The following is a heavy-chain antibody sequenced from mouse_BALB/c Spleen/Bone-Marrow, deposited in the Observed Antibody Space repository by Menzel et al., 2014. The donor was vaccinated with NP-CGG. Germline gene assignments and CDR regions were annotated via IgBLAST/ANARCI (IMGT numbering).Heavy chain of an antibody. CDR2: IDPANGNT. Sequence: EVQLQQSGAELVKPGASVKLSCTVSGFNIRDTYMHWVKQRPEQGLEWSGRIDPANGNTKYDPKFQGKATITADTSSNTAYLQLSSLTSEDTAVYYCASATTATFYAMDYWGQGTSVTVSS. CDR1: GFNIRDTY. J-gene: IGHJ4*01. CDR3: ASATTATFYAMDY. V-gene: IGHV14-3*02. D-gene: IGHD1-2*01.